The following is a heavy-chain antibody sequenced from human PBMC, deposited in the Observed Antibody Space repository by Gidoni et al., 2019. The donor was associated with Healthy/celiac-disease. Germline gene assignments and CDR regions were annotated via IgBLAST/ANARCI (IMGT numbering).Heavy chain of an antibody. V-gene: IGHV3-23*01. Sequence: EVQLLESGGGLVQPGGSLGLSCSASGFTFGSYAMSWVRQAPGKGLEWISAISGSSGSTYYADSVKGRFTISRDNSKNTLYLQMNSLRAEDTAVYYCAKGSVTQRWLQLSDYWGQGTLVTVSS. CDR1: GFTFGSYA. D-gene: IGHD5-12*01. CDR2: ISGSSGST. J-gene: IGHJ4*02. CDR3: AKGSVTQRWLQLSDY.